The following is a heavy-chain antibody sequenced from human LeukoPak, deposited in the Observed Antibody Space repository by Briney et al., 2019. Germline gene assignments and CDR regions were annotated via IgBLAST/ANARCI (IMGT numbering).Heavy chain of an antibody. Sequence: PGGSLRLSCAASGFTFSHFWMSWVRQAPGKGLEWVGFIRSKAYGGTTEYAASVKGRFTISRDDSKSIAYLQMNSLKTEDTAVYYCTRDAPAYCGGDCYSRYWGQGTLVTVSS. CDR3: TRDAPAYCGGDCYSRY. J-gene: IGHJ4*02. D-gene: IGHD2-21*02. CDR2: IRSKAYGGTT. V-gene: IGHV3-49*04. CDR1: GFTFSHFW.